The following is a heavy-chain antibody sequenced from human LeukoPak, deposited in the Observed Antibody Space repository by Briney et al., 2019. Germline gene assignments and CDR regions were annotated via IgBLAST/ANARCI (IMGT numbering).Heavy chain of an antibody. J-gene: IGHJ4*02. CDR3: ARHAKGYSYGYNYFDY. CDR2: INHSGST. Sequence: SETLSLTCAVYGGSFSGYYWSWIRQPPGKGLEWIGEINHSGSTYYNPSLKSRVTISVDTSKNQFSLKLSSVTAADTAVYYCARHAKGYSYGYNYFDYWGQGTLVTVSS. D-gene: IGHD5-18*01. V-gene: IGHV4-34*01. CDR1: GGSFSGYY.